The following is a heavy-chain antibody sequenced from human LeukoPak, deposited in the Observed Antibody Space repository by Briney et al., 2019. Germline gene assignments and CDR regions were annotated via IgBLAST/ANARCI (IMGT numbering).Heavy chain of an antibody. D-gene: IGHD6-13*01. J-gene: IGHJ5*02. CDR2: ISAYNGNT. CDR1: GYTFTSYG. Sequence: ASVKVSCKASGYTFTSYGISWVRQAPGQGLEWMGWISAYNGNTNYAQKLQGRVTMTTDTSTSTAYMELRSLRSDDTAVYYCARAYSSSWYSRWFDPWGPGTLVTVSS. CDR3: ARAYSSSWYSRWFDP. V-gene: IGHV1-18*01.